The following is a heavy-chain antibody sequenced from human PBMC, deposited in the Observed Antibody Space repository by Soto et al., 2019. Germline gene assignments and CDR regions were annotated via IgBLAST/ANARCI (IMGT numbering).Heavy chain of an antibody. CDR2: ISYDGSNK. CDR1: GFTFRNYV. V-gene: IGHV3-30-3*01. J-gene: IGHJ6*02. Sequence: LRLSCAASGFTFRNYVIHWVRQAPGKGLEWVAVISYDGSNKYYADSVKGRFTMSRDNSKVYLQMNTLRAEDTAVYYCARAYLTYNFIPYGMDVWGQGTTVTVSS. CDR3: ARAYLTYNFIPYGMDV. D-gene: IGHD1-1*01.